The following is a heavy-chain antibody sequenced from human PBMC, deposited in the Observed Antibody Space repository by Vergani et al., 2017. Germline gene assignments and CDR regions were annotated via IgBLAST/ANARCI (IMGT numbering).Heavy chain of an antibody. CDR3: ARGLRWLQFGYFDY. D-gene: IGHD5-24*01. J-gene: IGHJ4*02. CDR2: IYYSGST. Sequence: QVQLQESGPGLVKPSETLSLTCTVSNDSVSNTFYYWGWIRQTPGKGLEWIGSIYYSGSTYYNPSLESRVTMSVDTSKSQFSLKLSSVTAADTAVYYCARGLRWLQFGYFDYWGQGTLVTVSS. CDR1: NDSVSNTFYY. V-gene: IGHV4-39*01.